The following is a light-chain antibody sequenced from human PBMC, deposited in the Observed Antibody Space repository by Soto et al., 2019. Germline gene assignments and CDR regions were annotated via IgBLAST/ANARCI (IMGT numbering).Light chain of an antibody. CDR3: RPYDSSPTT. V-gene: IGKV3-20*01. Sequence: EIVLTQSPGTLSLSPGERATLSCRASQSVSSSYLAWYQQKPGQAPRLLIYGASSRATGIPDRFSGSGSGTHFTLTISRLEPEDVAVYYCRPYDSSPTTFGQGTRLEIK. J-gene: IGKJ5*01. CDR1: QSVSSSY. CDR2: GAS.